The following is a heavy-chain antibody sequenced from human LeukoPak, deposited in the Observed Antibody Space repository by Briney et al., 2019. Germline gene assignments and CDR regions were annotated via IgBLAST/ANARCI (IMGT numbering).Heavy chain of an antibody. J-gene: IGHJ4*02. CDR3: TSRNGSGDY. V-gene: IGHV3-74*01. D-gene: IGHD3-10*01. CDR2: INSDGSSA. CDR1: GFTFSTYW. Sequence: GGSLRLSCAASGFTFSTYWIHWVRQAPGKGLVWVSRINSDGSSATCADSVKGRFTISRDNAKNTVYLQMNSLRVEDTAVYFCTSRNGSGDYWGQGTPVTVSS.